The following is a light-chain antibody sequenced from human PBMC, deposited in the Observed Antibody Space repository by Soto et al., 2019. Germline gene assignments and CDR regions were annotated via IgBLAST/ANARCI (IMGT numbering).Light chain of an antibody. CDR1: ESVRSD. CDR2: DAS. Sequence: EIVLTQSPATLSMSPGDRATLSCRASESVRSDLAWYQQKPGQAPRLLIYDASDRATGIPARFSGSGSGTDFTLTITSLEPDDFALYYCQQRRNSPPTFGQGTKLEIK. J-gene: IGKJ2*01. V-gene: IGKV3-11*01. CDR3: QQRRNSPPT.